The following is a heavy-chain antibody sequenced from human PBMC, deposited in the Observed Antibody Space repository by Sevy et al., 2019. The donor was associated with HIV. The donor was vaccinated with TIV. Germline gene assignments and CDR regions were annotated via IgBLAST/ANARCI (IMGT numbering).Heavy chain of an antibody. CDR2: ISGSGGST. Sequence: QLGGSLRLSCAASGFTFSSYAMSWVRQAPGKGLEWVSAISGSGGSTYYADSVKGRFTISRDNSKNTLYQQLNSLRAEDTAVYYCAKDVLVVTNTTPSFHYYGMDVWGQGTTVTVSS. D-gene: IGHD3-22*01. J-gene: IGHJ6*02. CDR1: GFTFSSYA. V-gene: IGHV3-23*01. CDR3: AKDVLVVTNTTPSFHYYGMDV.